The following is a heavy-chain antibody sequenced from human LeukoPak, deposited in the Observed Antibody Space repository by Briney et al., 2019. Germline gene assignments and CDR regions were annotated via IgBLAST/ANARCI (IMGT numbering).Heavy chain of an antibody. CDR1: GFIFDNFA. D-gene: IGHD6-19*01. Sequence: GGSLRLSCAASGFIFDNFAMYWVRQVPGKGLEWVSLISWDGGSAYYADSVKGRFSISRDNRKKSLYLQMNSLRPEDTAFYYCAKDLYSTGWYSFRGIDFWGQGTLVTVSS. J-gene: IGHJ4*02. CDR3: AKDLYSTGWYSFRGIDF. CDR2: ISWDGGSA. V-gene: IGHV3-43D*03.